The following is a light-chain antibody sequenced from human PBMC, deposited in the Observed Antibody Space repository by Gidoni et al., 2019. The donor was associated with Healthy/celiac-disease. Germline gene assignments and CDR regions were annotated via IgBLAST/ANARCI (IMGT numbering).Light chain of an antibody. CDR2: DAS. Sequence: EIVLTQSPATLSLSPGERAPLSCRASQSFSSYLAWYQQKPGQAPRLLIYDASNRATGIPARFSGSGSGTDFTLTISSLEPEDFAVYYCQQRSNWPLTFGGGTKVEIK. V-gene: IGKV3-11*01. J-gene: IGKJ4*01. CDR3: QQRSNWPLT. CDR1: QSFSSY.